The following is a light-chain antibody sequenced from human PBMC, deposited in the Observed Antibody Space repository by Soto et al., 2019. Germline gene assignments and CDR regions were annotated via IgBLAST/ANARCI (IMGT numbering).Light chain of an antibody. CDR1: QGISSF. CDR3: QQYGSSRT. Sequence: DIQLTQSPSFLSASAVDRVTITCRASQGISSFLAWYQQKPGRAPKLLIYAASTLQSGVPSRFSGSGSGTDFTLTISRLEPEDFAVYYCQQYGSSRTFGQGTKVDIK. V-gene: IGKV1-9*01. J-gene: IGKJ1*01. CDR2: AAS.